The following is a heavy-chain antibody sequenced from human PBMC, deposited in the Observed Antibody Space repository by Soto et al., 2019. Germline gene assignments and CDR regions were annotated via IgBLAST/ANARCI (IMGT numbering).Heavy chain of an antibody. J-gene: IGHJ6*02. CDR1: GFTFSSYA. CDR2: ISYDGSNK. CDR3: ARDEYCTNGVCPDYYYYGMDV. D-gene: IGHD2-8*01. V-gene: IGHV3-30-3*01. Sequence: PGGSLRLSCAASGFTFSSYAMHWVRRAPGKGLEWVAVISYDGSNKYYADSVKGQFTISRDNSKNTLYLQMNSLRAEDTAVYYCARDEYCTNGVCPDYYYYGMDVWGQGTTVTVSS.